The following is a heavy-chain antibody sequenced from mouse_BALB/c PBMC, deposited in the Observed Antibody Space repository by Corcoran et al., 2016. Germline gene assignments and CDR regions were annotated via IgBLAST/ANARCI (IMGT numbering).Heavy chain of an antibody. Sequence: EVQLQQSGPELVKPGASVKISCKASGYSFTGYYMHWVKQSHVKSLEWIGRINPYNGATSYNQNFKDKASLTVDKSSSTAYMELHSLTSEDSAVYYCARDYDGYYVFDYWGQGTTLTVSS. CDR2: INPYNGAT. V-gene: IGHV1-26*01. CDR1: GYSFTGYY. CDR3: ARDYDGYYVFDY. D-gene: IGHD2-3*01. J-gene: IGHJ2*01.